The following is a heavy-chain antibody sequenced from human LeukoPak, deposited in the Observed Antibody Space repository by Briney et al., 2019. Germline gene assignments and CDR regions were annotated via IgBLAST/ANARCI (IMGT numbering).Heavy chain of an antibody. Sequence: SETLSLTCTVSGGSISSSSYYWGWIRQPPGKGLEWIGSIYYSGSTYYNPSLKSRVTISVDTSKNQFSLRLSSVTAADTAVYYCARAKGTYGVDYWGQGILVTVSS. CDR2: IYYSGST. J-gene: IGHJ4*02. D-gene: IGHD3-10*01. V-gene: IGHV4-39*07. CDR3: ARAKGTYGVDY. CDR1: GGSISSSSYY.